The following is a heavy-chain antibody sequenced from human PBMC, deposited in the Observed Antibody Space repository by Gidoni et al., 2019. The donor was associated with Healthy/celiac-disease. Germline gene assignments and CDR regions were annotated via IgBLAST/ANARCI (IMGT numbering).Heavy chain of an antibody. V-gene: IGHV3-30-3*01. CDR1: GFTFSSYA. D-gene: IGHD1-7*01. CDR2: ISYDGSNK. Sequence: QVQLVESGGGVVQPGRSLRPSFAASGFTFSSYAMHWVRQAPGKGLEWVAVISYDGSNKYYADSVKGRFTISRDNSKNTLYLQMNSLRAEDTAVYYCASRTGTTGYWGQGTLVTVSS. J-gene: IGHJ4*02. CDR3: ASRTGTTGY.